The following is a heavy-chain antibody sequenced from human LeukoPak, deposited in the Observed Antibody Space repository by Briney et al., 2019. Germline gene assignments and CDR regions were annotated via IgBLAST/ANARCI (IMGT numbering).Heavy chain of an antibody. D-gene: IGHD1-26*01. J-gene: IGHJ6*03. V-gene: IGHV3-48*03. CDR2: ISSIGNTR. Sequence: PGGSLRLSCAASGFTFSNYEMNWVRQAPGKGLEWVSFISSIGNTRYYADSVKGRFTISRHNYKKTLYLQMNSLRAEATAAYYCAKSQRGYYPRRTYYYYMDVWGKGTTVTVSS. CDR1: GFTFSNYE. CDR3: AKSQRGYYPRRTYYYYMDV.